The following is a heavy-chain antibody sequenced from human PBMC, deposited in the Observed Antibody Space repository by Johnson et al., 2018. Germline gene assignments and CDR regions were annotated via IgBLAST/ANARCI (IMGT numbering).Heavy chain of an antibody. CDR3: ERAGMITKYGMDV. CDR1: GGSISSYY. Sequence: QVQLQESGPGLVKPSETLSLTCTVSGGSISSYYWSWIRQPPGKGLEWIGYIYYTGSTHYNPSLESRVTISVDTSKNQLSLKLNSVTAADTAVYYCERAGMITKYGMDVWGQGTTVLVSS. J-gene: IGHJ6*02. CDR2: IYYTGST. D-gene: IGHD3-16*01. V-gene: IGHV4-59*01.